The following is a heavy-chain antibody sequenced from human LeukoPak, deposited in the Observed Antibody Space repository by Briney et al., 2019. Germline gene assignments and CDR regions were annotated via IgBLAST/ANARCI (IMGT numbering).Heavy chain of an antibody. CDR1: GFTFSSYA. Sequence: PGGSLRLSCAASGFTFSSYAMSWVRQAPGKGLEWVSAMSGSGGSTYYADSVKGRFTISRDNSKNTLYLQMNSLRAEDTAVYYCAKDRYYDSSGSSFVYWGQGTLVTVSS. J-gene: IGHJ4*02. D-gene: IGHD3-22*01. CDR2: MSGSGGST. CDR3: AKDRYYDSSGSSFVY. V-gene: IGHV3-23*01.